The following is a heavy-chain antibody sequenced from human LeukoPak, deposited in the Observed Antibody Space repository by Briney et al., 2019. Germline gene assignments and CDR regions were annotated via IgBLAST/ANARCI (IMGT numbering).Heavy chain of an antibody. CDR2: ISASGSNI. Sequence: GGSLRLSCAASGFPFSSYSMNWVRQAPGKGLEWVSYISASGSNIYYLDSVKGRFTVSRDNAMNSLFLQMDRPRAEDTAVYYCVRVKSTYFDFWGRGTLVTVSS. CDR1: GFPFSSYS. J-gene: IGHJ4*02. CDR3: VRVKSTYFDF. D-gene: IGHD2/OR15-2a*01. V-gene: IGHV3-48*01.